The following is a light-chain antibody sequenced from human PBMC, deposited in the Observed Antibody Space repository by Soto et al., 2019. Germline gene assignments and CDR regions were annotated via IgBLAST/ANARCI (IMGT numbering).Light chain of an antibody. J-gene: IGKJ5*01. CDR2: GVS. CDR1: QSVGSTF. V-gene: IGKV3D-20*02. Sequence: EIVLTQSPGTLSLSPGERATLPCRASQSVGSTFLAWYQQKPGQAPRLLLYGVSTRATGIPDRFSGSWSVTDFTLSISRLEPEDFAVYYCQQRSNWPPSITFGQGTRLEIK. CDR3: QQRSNWPPSIT.